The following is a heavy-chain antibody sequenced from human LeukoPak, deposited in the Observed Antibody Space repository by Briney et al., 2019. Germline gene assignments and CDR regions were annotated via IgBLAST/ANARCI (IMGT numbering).Heavy chain of an antibody. D-gene: IGHD2-21*02. CDR2: IYSGGST. J-gene: IGHJ4*02. V-gene: IGHV3-66*01. Sequence: GGSLRLSCAASGFTVSSNYMSWVRQAPGKGLEWVSVIYSGGSTYYADSVKGRFTISRDNSKNTLYLQMNSLRAEDTAVYYCARDPLVVTASKENFDYWGQGTLVTVSS. CDR1: GFTVSSNY. CDR3: ARDPLVVTASKENFDY.